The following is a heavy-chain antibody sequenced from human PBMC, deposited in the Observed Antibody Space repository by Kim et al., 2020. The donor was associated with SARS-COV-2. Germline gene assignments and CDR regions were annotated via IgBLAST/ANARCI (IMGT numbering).Heavy chain of an antibody. CDR2: INHSGST. V-gene: IGHV4-34*01. CDR3: ARHFRRSWIDY. CDR1: GGSFSGYY. J-gene: IGHJ4*02. Sequence: SETLSLTCAVYGGSFSGYYWSWIRQPPGKGLEWIGEINHSGSTNYNPSLKSRVTISVDTSKNQFSLKLSSVTAADTAVYYCARHFRRSWIDYWGQGTLVT. D-gene: IGHD6-13*01.